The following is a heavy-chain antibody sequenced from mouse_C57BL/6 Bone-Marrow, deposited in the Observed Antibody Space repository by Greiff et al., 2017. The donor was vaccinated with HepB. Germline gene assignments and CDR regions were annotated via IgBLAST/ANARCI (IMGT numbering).Heavy chain of an antibody. Sequence: EVKVVESGGGLVQPGGSRKLSCAASGFTFSSFGMHWVRQAPEKGLEWVAYISSGSNTVYFVDTMKGRFNISRDNPKNTLFLQRTSLRSEDTAKYYGARSAYYYGSYWYFDVWGAGTTVTVSS. CDR2: ISSGSNTV. J-gene: IGHJ1*01. CDR3: ARSAYYYGSYWYFDV. V-gene: IGHV5-17*02. D-gene: IGHD1-1*01. CDR1: GFTFSSFG.